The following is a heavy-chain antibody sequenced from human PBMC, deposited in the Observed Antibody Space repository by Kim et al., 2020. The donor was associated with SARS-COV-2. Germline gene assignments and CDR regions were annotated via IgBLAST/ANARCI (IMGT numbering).Heavy chain of an antibody. J-gene: IGHJ4*02. CDR3: ARGLLWFGGDYFDY. V-gene: IGHV3-53*01. D-gene: IGHD3-10*01. Sequence: DSVKSRFTIARDNSRSTLYLRMNSLRAEDTAVYYCARGLLWFGGDYFDYWGQGTLVTVSS.